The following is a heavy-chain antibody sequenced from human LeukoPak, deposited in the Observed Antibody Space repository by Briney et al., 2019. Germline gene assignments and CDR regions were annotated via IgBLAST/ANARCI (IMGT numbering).Heavy chain of an antibody. CDR3: ARGMAESGYCSGGSCYTPDY. CDR1: GGSISSSSYY. CDR2: IYYSGST. Sequence: SETLSLTCTVSGGSISSSSYYWGWIRQPPGKGLEWIGSIYYSGSTYYHPSLKSRVTISVDTSKNQFSLKLSSVTAADTAVYYCARGMAESGYCSGGSCYTPDYWGQGTLVTVSS. D-gene: IGHD2-15*01. J-gene: IGHJ4*02. V-gene: IGHV4-39*07.